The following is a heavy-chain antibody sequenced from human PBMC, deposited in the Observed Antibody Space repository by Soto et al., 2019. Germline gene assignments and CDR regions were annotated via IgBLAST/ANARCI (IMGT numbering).Heavy chain of an antibody. CDR1: GFTFSNAW. CDR3: TXDKVITIFGVVIITRDY. Sequence: GGSLRLSCPASGFTFSNAWMSWVRQAPGKGLEWVGRIKSKTDGGTTDYAAPVKGRFTISRDDSKNTLYLQMNSLKTEDTAVYYCTXDKVITIFGVVIITRDYWGQGTLVTVSS. V-gene: IGHV3-15*01. D-gene: IGHD3-3*01. CDR2: IKSKTDGGTT. J-gene: IGHJ4*02.